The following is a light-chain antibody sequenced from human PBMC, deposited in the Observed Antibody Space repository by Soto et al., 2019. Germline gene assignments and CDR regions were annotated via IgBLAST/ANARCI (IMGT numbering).Light chain of an antibody. Sequence: QSALTQPASVSGSPGQSITLSCIGTSSDIGDYDYVSWYQRHPGRAPQLIIFDVNNRPSGVSNRFSGSKSGNTASLTISGFQAEDEADYYCTSYSSGSTHVVFGGGTKLTVL. J-gene: IGLJ2*01. CDR3: TSYSSGSTHVV. V-gene: IGLV2-14*01. CDR1: SSDIGDYDY. CDR2: DVN.